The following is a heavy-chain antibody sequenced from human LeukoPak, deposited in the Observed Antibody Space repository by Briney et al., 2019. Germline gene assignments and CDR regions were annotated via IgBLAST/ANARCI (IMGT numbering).Heavy chain of an antibody. D-gene: IGHD3-9*01. V-gene: IGHV1-2*02. J-gene: IGHJ4*02. Sequence: ASVTVSCKASGYTFTGYYMHWVRQAPGQGLEWMGWINPNSGGTNYAQKFQGRVTMTRDTSISTAYMELSRLRSDDTAVYYCARDSPYYDILTGYSDWGQGTLVTVSS. CDR3: ARDSPYYDILTGYSD. CDR1: GYTFTGYY. CDR2: INPNSGGT.